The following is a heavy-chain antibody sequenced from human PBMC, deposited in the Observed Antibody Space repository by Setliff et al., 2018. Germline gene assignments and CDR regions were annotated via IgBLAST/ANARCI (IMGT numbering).Heavy chain of an antibody. CDR1: GYMFKSYG. D-gene: IGHD6-13*01. V-gene: IGHV1-18*04. CDR3: ARAGSAAAGRKGVFEY. Sequence: ASVKVSCKASGYMFKSYGINWMRQAPGQGFEWMGWISAYNDNTKSAQKFQGRITMTTDTTTSTSYMELRSLRSDDTAVYYCARAGSAAAGRKGVFEYWGQGSLVTVSS. CDR2: ISAYNDNT. J-gene: IGHJ4*02.